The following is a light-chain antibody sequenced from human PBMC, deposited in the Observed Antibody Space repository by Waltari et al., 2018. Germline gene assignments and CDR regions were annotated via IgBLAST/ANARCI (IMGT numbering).Light chain of an antibody. V-gene: IGKV3-15*01. CDR3: QQYNKWPLT. CDR2: GVS. Sequence: EVVMTQSPATLSVSPGERVTLSCRASERLSSNLAWYQQKAGQAPRPLSYGVSTRATDIPVSFSGGGSGTDFTLTISGLQSEDFAIYFCQQYNKWPLTFGGGTKVEIK. CDR1: ERLSSN. J-gene: IGKJ4*01.